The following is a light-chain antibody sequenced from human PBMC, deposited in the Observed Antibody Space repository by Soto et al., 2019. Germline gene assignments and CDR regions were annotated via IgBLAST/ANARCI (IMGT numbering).Light chain of an antibody. J-gene: IGKJ5*01. CDR2: KAS. Sequence: DIQMTQSPSTLSASVRDRVTITCRASQTISSWLAWFQQRPGRAPKFLIYKASSLKNGVPLRFSGSGSGTQFTLTNSSLQSEDFAVYYCKQYHNWRPFTFGQGTRLEIK. V-gene: IGKV1-5*03. CDR3: KQYHNWRPFT. CDR1: QTISSW.